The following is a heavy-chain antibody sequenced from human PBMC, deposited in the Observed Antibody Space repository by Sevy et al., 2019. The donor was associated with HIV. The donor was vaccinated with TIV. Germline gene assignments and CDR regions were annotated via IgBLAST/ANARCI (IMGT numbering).Heavy chain of an antibody. CDR3: AKGRYYYDSSGFNFQH. D-gene: IGHD3-22*01. Sequence: WGSLRLSCAASGFTFSSYAMSWVRQAPGKGLEWVSAISGSGGSTYYADSVKGRFTISRDNSKNTLYLQMNSLRAEDTAVYYCAKGRYYYDSSGFNFQHWGQGTLVTVSS. J-gene: IGHJ1*01. CDR1: GFTFSSYA. CDR2: ISGSGGST. V-gene: IGHV3-23*01.